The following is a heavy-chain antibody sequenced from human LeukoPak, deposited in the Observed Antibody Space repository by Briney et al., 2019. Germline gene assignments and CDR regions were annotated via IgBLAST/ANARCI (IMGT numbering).Heavy chain of an antibody. J-gene: IGHJ5*02. CDR2: INPNSGNT. V-gene: IGHV1-8*01. D-gene: IGHD3-16*01. CDR3: ARSLGTYWGKDFLNWFDP. Sequence: ASVKVSCKASEYTFTNYDINWVRQATGQGLEWMGWINPNSGNTGYTQKFQGRVTMTRNTSLSTAYMELTSLKSEDTAVYYCARSLGTYWGKDFLNWFDPWGQGTLVTVS. CDR1: EYTFTNYD.